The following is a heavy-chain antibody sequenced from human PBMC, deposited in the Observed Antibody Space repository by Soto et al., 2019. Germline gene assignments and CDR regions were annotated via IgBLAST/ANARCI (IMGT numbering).Heavy chain of an antibody. CDR1: GFTLSAYP. D-gene: IGHD1-1*01. Sequence: EVQLEESGGDLVQPGGSLRLSCAASGFTLSAYPMNWVRQAPGKGLEWVSYINNSSRIIYYADSVKGRFTISRDNAKNPLYLQMNRLRGEDKAVYYCVRDQGPKLELDYWGQGTLVTVSS. CDR2: INNSSRII. V-gene: IGHV3-48*01. J-gene: IGHJ4*02. CDR3: VRDQGPKLELDY.